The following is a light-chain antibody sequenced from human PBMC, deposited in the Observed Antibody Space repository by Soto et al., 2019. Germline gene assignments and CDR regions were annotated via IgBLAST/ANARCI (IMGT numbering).Light chain of an antibody. CDR2: GSS. V-gene: IGKV3-20*01. Sequence: EIVLTQSPGTLSLSAGEGVSLSCRASQTVTNNYLAWYQQKPDQAPRLLIFGSSTRATGIPGSFSGSGSGTDFTLSISRLEPEDFAVYYWQQYGTSPLTFGGGARVEVK. CDR1: QTVTNNY. CDR3: QQYGTSPLT. J-gene: IGKJ4*01.